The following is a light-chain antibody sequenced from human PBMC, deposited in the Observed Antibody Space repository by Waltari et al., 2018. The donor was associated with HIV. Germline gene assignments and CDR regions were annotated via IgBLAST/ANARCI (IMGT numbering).Light chain of an antibody. CDR3: LLSFNGVVV. Sequence: QTVVTQEPSLTVSPGGTVTLTCASSTGAVTSGHCQHWFQRRPGQAPKTLIYDTTNRHSWTPARFSGSLLGGKAALTLSGAQFEDEADYFCLLSFNGVVVFGGGTTLTVL. J-gene: IGLJ2*01. V-gene: IGLV7-46*01. CDR2: DTT. CDR1: TGAVTSGHC.